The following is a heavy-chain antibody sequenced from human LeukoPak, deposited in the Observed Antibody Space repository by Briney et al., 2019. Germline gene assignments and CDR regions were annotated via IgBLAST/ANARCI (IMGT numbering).Heavy chain of an antibody. J-gene: IGHJ5*02. V-gene: IGHV3-74*01. Sequence: QPGGSLRLSCAGSGFTLNSNWMHWVRQGPGKGLVWVSRIYSDGSRTNYADSVKGRFTISRDNSKNTLYLQMNSLRAEDTAIYYCAKENWYLYNNNWYKTWFDPGAREPWSPSPQ. D-gene: IGHD6-13*01. CDR2: IYSDGSRT. CDR3: AKENWYLYNNNWYKTWFDP. CDR1: GFTLNSNW.